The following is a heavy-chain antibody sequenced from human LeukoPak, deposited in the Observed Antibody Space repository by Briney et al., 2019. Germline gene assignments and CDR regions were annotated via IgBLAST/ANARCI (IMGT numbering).Heavy chain of an antibody. J-gene: IGHJ4*02. D-gene: IGHD5-12*01. V-gene: IGHV3-23*01. CDR1: GFTFTSYS. CDR3: TNNNVATKFDY. CDR2: VSGRGDVT. Sequence: GGSLRLSCATSGFTFTSYSMSWVRQAPGKGLEWVSAVSGRGDVTYYADSVKGRSTISSDDSKTPLYLQMASLRAEDTAMYFCTNNNVATKFDYWGQGTLVTVSS.